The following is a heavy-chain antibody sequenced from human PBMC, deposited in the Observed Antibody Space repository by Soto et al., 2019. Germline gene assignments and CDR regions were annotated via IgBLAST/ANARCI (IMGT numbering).Heavy chain of an antibody. Sequence: GGSLRLSCAASGFTFSSYGMHWVRQAPGKGLEWVAVIWYDGSNKYYADSVKGRFTISRDNSKNTLYLQMNSLRAEDTAVYYCARDHITSMIVVVPTYYFDYWGQGTLVTVSS. CDR3: ARDHITSMIVVVPTYYFDY. V-gene: IGHV3-33*01. J-gene: IGHJ4*02. D-gene: IGHD3-22*01. CDR2: IWYDGSNK. CDR1: GFTFSSYG.